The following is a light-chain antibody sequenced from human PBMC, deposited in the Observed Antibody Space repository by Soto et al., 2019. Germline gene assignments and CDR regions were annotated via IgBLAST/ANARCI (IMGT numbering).Light chain of an antibody. Sequence: QPVLTQPPSASGSPGQSVTISCTGTSSDVGGYNYVSWYQQHPGKAPKLMIYEVSKRPSGVPDRFSGSKSDNTASLTVSGLQAEDEADYYCNSYAGSNNLVFGGGTQLTVL. V-gene: IGLV2-8*01. CDR2: EVS. J-gene: IGLJ2*01. CDR3: NSYAGSNNLV. CDR1: SSDVGGYNY.